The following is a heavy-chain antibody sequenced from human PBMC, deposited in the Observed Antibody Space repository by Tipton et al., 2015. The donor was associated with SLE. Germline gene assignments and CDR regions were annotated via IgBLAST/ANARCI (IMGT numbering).Heavy chain of an antibody. CDR3: TRGGGLGSYSVY. Sequence: SLRLSCAASGFTFRFYEMNWVRQAPGKGLEWVSYISNSNSGSPTYYADSVKGRFTISRDNAKNSLYLQLNSLRAEDTAVYYCTRGGGLGSYSVYWGQGTLVTVSS. D-gene: IGHD1-1*01. J-gene: IGHJ4*02. CDR2: ISNSNSGSPT. CDR1: GFTFRFYE. V-gene: IGHV3-48*03.